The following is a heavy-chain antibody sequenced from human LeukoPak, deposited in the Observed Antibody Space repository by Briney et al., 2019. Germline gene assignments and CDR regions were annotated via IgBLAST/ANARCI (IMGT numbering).Heavy chain of an antibody. CDR2: ISGSGGST. CDR1: GFTFSSYA. Sequence: AGVSLRLSCAASGFTFSSYAMSWVRQAPGKGLEWVSAISGSGGSTYYADSVKGRFTISRDNSKNTLYLQMNSLRAEDTAVYYCARNKYYYDSSGYPDYWGQGTLVPSPQ. D-gene: IGHD3-22*01. V-gene: IGHV3-23*01. J-gene: IGHJ4*02. CDR3: ARNKYYYDSSGYPDY.